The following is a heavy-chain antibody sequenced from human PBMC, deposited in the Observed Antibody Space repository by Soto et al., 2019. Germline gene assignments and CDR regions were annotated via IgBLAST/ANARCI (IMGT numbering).Heavy chain of an antibody. D-gene: IGHD6-19*01. CDR1: GDTFTSYA. Sequence: QVQLVQSGAEVKKPGSSVKVSCKISGDTFTSYAVSWVRQAPGQGLEWVGGIVPLFRTTDYAQKFQGRVTIMADESTNTAYMELSSLRSEDTAVYYCARHLLAVAGWSGDWGQGTLVTVSS. CDR2: IVPLFRTT. CDR3: ARHLLAVAGWSGD. V-gene: IGHV1-69*01. J-gene: IGHJ4*02.